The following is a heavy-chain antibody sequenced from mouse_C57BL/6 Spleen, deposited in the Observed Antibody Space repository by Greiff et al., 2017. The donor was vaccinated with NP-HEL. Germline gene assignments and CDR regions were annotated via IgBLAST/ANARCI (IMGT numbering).Heavy chain of an antibody. CDR2: ISDGGSYT. Sequence: EVQRVESGGGLVKPGGSLKLSCAASGFTFSSYAMSWVRQTPEKRLEWVATISDGGSYTYYPDNVKGRFTISRDNAKNNLYLQMSHLKSEDTAMYYCARVYYGNSFDVWGTGTTVTVSS. CDR1: GFTFSSYA. J-gene: IGHJ1*03. CDR3: ARVYYGNSFDV. V-gene: IGHV5-4*01. D-gene: IGHD2-1*01.